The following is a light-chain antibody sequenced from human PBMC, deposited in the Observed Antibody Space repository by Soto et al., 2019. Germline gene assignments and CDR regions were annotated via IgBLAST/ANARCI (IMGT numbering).Light chain of an antibody. CDR2: DVS. V-gene: IGLV2-14*03. CDR1: SSDVGAYNY. Sequence: QSAPTQPASVSGSPGQSITISCTGTSSDVGAYNYVFWYQQHPGKAPKLIIYDVSNRPSGVSNRFSGSKSGNTASLTISGLQAEDEADYYCTSFTRGNTYVFGTGTKLTVL. J-gene: IGLJ1*01. CDR3: TSFTRGNTYV.